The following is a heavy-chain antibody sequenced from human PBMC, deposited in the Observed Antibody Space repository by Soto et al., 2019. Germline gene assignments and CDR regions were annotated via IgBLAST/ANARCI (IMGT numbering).Heavy chain of an antibody. Sequence: GGSLRLSCEVSGFIFSNYAMHWVRQAPGRGLEWVALLSYDKSLEYYSDSVKGRFTISRDNSKNTLYLQMNSLRVEDTAVYYCAKRLNDGDGWFSIDSWGQGTLVTVSS. CDR3: AKRLNDGDGWFSIDS. CDR1: GFIFSNYA. CDR2: LSYDKSLE. J-gene: IGHJ4*02. D-gene: IGHD6-19*01. V-gene: IGHV3-30*18.